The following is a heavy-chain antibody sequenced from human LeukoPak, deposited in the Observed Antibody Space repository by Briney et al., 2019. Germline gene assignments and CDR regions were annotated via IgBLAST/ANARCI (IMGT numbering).Heavy chain of an antibody. V-gene: IGHV3-30*04. Sequence: GGSLRLSCVTSGFSFSSHAMHWVRQAPGKGLEWVAVISYDGSNKYYADSVKGRFTISRDNSKNTLYLQMNSLRAEDTAVYYCARARTTVTTYPYYYYGMDVWGQGTTVTVSS. CDR3: ARARTTVTTYPYYYYGMDV. CDR1: GFSFSSHA. CDR2: ISYDGSNK. D-gene: IGHD4-17*01. J-gene: IGHJ6*02.